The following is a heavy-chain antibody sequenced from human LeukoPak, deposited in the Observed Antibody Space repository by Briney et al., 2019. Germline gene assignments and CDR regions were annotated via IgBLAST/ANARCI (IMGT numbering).Heavy chain of an antibody. CDR2: INTDGTVT. Sequence: GRSLRLACAAAGFTFSKYWMLWVSHAPGKGLESVSRINTDGTVTTYADSVKGRFTVSRDNADNTMFLQMNSVRDEDTAVYYCATKQWLAPPPDSWGQGTPVTVSS. J-gene: IGHJ4*02. D-gene: IGHD6-19*01. CDR1: GFTFSKYW. V-gene: IGHV3-74*01. CDR3: ATKQWLAPPPDS.